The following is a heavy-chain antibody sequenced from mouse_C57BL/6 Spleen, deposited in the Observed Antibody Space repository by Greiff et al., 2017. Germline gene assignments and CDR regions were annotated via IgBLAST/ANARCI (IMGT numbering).Heavy chain of an antibody. CDR1: GYTFTDYE. V-gene: IGHV1-15*01. D-gene: IGHD4-1*01. J-gene: IGHJ2*01. CDR2: IDPETGGT. CDR3: TYNWDLYFDY. Sequence: VKLMESGAELVRPGASVTLSCKASGYTFTDYEMHWVKQTPVHGLEWIGAIDPETGGTAYNQKFKGKAILTADKSSSTAYMELRSLTSEDSAVYYCTYNWDLYFDYWGQGTTLTVSS.